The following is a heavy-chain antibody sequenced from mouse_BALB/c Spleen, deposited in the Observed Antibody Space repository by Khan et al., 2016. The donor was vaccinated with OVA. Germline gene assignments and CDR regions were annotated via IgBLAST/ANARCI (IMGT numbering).Heavy chain of an antibody. D-gene: IGHD2-3*01. CDR3: ARFYDPYYALDY. J-gene: IGHJ4*01. Sequence: QLQLKESGPGLVAPSQSLSITCSVSGFSLTSYGINWVRQPPGKGLEWLGVIWAGGSTNYNSALMSRLSISKDNAKNQVFLKMNSLQTDDTAMYYCARFYDPYYALDYWGPGTSVTVSS. V-gene: IGHV2-9*02. CDR1: GFSLTSYG. CDR2: IWAGGST.